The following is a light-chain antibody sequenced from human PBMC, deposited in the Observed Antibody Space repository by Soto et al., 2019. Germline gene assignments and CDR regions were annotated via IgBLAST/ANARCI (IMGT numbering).Light chain of an antibody. Sequence: QSALTQPRSVSGSPGQSVTLSCTGTSNDVCGYNYVSWYQQYPGKAPTLMIYDVGKRPSGVPDRFSGSKSGNTASLIISGLQAEDEADYYCCSYAGSYSLVFGGGTKLTVL. V-gene: IGLV2-11*01. CDR3: CSYAGSYSLV. J-gene: IGLJ2*01. CDR1: SNDVCGYNY. CDR2: DVG.